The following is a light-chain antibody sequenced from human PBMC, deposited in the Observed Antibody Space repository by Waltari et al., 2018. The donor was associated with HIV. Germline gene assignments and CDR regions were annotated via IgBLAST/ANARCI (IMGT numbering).Light chain of an antibody. J-gene: IGLJ3*02. CDR1: DSNVGSHY. V-gene: IGLV1-47*01. CDR3: GAWDDSLSGWV. Sequence: QSVLTQPTSESASPGQKIIISCSGADSNVGSHYVYWYQQFPGGTPKSLLYRNNQRWSGVPARFSGSKSCTSASLIINDLRPEDEGLYFCGAWDDSLSGWVFGGGTKLTVL. CDR2: RNN.